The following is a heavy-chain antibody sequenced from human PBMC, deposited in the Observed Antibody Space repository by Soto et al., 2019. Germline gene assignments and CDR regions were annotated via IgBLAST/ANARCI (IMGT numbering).Heavy chain of an antibody. CDR3: ARGRGAETGDKGNWFDP. J-gene: IGHJ5*02. D-gene: IGHD7-27*01. V-gene: IGHV4-59*01. CDR2: IYYSGST. CDR1: GGSISSYY. Sequence: GSLRLSCTVSGGSISSYYWSWIRQPPGKGLEWIGYIYYSGSTNYNPSLKSRVTISVDTSKNQFSLKLSSVTAADTAVYYCARGRGAETGDKGNWFDPWGQGTLVTVSS.